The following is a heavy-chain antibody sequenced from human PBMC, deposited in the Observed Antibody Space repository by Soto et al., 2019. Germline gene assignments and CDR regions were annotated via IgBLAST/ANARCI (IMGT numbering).Heavy chain of an antibody. Sequence: QVQLVQSGAEVKKPGASVKVSCKASGYTFTSYGISWVRQAPGQGLEWMGWISAYNGNTNYAQKLQGRVTMTADTSTSTAYMELRSLRSDDTAVYYCARGPRYYSSSWYSNGYFQHWGQGTLVTVSS. CDR1: GYTFTSYG. D-gene: IGHD6-13*01. V-gene: IGHV1-18*01. CDR3: ARGPRYYSSSWYSNGYFQH. J-gene: IGHJ1*01. CDR2: ISAYNGNT.